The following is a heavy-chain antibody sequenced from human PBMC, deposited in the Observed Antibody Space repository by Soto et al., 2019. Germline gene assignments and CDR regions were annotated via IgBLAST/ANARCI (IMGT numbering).Heavy chain of an antibody. J-gene: IGHJ6*02. CDR1: GYTFTGYG. CDR2: ISAYNGNT. Sequence: GASVKVSCKASGYTFTGYGISWVRQSPGQGLEWMGWISAYNGNTNYAQKLQGRVTMTTDTSTSTAYMELRSLRSDDTAVYYCARLCSSTSCYFQYYYYYGMDVWGQGTTVTVS. CDR3: ARLCSSTSCYFQYYYYYGMDV. V-gene: IGHV1-18*01. D-gene: IGHD2-2*01.